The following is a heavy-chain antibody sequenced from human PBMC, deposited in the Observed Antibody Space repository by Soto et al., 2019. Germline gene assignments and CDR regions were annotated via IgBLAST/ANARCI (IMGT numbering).Heavy chain of an antibody. V-gene: IGHV3-15*01. CDR1: GFTFSNAW. CDR3: ATAVLVTGFDH. CDR2: IKIKNDGGTT. J-gene: IGHJ4*02. Sequence: EVQLVESGGGLVKPGGSLRLSCAASGFTFSNAWMSWVRQTPGKGLEWVGRIKIKNDGGTTDYAAPVKGRFTISRDDSKNTLYLQMNRLKSEDTGVYSCATAVLVTGFDHWGQGTLVTVSS. D-gene: IGHD2-21*02.